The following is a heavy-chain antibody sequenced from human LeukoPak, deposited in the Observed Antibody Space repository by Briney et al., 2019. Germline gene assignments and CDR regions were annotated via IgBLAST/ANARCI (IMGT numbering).Heavy chain of an antibody. Sequence: ASVKVSCKASGYIFSDYYLHWVRQAPGQGPELLGWINPNTGVTKSSQTFQGRVAMTRDTSINTAYMEMTILTFDDTAVYYCARPLGVHSAPLKYWGQGTLVTVSS. D-gene: IGHD3-3*01. J-gene: IGHJ4*02. V-gene: IGHV1-2*02. CDR2: INPNTGVT. CDR1: GYIFSDYY. CDR3: ARPLGVHSAPLKY.